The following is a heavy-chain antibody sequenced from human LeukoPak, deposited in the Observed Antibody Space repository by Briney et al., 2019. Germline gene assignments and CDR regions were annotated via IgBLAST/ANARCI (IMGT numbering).Heavy chain of an antibody. Sequence: PGGSLRLSCAVSGFNFNSYWMNWVRQAPGKGLEWVSLISWDGGSTYYADSVKGRFTISRGNSKNSLYLQMNSLRAEDTALYYCAKDMRRDYYDSSGYDLGDYFDHWGQGTLVTVSS. D-gene: IGHD3-22*01. J-gene: IGHJ4*02. CDR1: GFNFNSYW. V-gene: IGHV3-43D*03. CDR3: AKDMRRDYYDSSGYDLGDYFDH. CDR2: ISWDGGST.